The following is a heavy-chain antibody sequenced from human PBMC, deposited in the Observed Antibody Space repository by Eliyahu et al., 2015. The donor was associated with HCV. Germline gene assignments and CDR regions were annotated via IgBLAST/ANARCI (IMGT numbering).Heavy chain of an antibody. J-gene: IGHJ5*02. V-gene: IGHV4-59*01. CDR3: ASGGGGIAVAGTGGWFDP. CDR1: GGPITTYY. Sequence: QVQLQESGPGLVKPSETLSLTCXVSGGPITTYYWSWIRQPPGKGLEWIGYIHYSGSTNYNPSLKSRVTISVDTSKNQFSLNLTSATAADTAVYYCASGGGGIAVAGTGGWFDPWGQGTLVTVSS. D-gene: IGHD6-19*01. CDR2: IHYSGST.